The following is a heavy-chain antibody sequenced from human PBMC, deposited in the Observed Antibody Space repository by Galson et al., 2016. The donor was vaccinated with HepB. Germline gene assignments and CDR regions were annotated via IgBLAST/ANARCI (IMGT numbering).Heavy chain of an antibody. Sequence: SLRLSCAASGFTFSDYYMSWVRQAPGKGLEWVSDISGSSAYTNYADSVKGRVTISRDKAKKSLYLQLNSLRSEDTAVYYCAREGGGNSYAGNAFDIWGQGTMLTVSS. V-gene: IGHV3-11*05. D-gene: IGHD4-23*01. CDR2: ISGSSAYT. J-gene: IGHJ3*02. CDR3: AREGGGNSYAGNAFDI. CDR1: GFTFSDYY.